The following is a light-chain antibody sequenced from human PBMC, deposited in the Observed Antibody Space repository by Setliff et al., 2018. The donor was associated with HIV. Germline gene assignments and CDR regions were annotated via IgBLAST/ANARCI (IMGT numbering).Light chain of an antibody. CDR3: FSYAGRDTLI. CDR1: NSDVGRYNF. Sequence: QSALTQPASVSGSPGQSLTISCTGTNSDVGRYNFVSWYQQHPGKAPKLMIYDVSKRPSGVSSRFSGSKSGNAASLTISGLQAEDEADYYCFSYAGRDTLIFGGVTNVTVL. V-gene: IGLV2-23*02. J-gene: IGLJ2*01. CDR2: DVS.